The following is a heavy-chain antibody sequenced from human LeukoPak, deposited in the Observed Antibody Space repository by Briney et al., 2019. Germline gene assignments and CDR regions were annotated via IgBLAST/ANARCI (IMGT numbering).Heavy chain of an antibody. J-gene: IGHJ5*02. Sequence: SETLSLTCTLSGGSVSSYYWSWIRQPPRKGLEWIGYIHNSGGTIYNASLKSRVTISVDTSKNQFSLKLSSVTAADTAVYYCAREIRAYYYDSSGYDPPNWFDPWGQGTLVTVSS. CDR1: GGSVSSYY. CDR3: AREIRAYYYDSSGYDPPNWFDP. CDR2: IHNSGGT. D-gene: IGHD3-22*01. V-gene: IGHV4-59*02.